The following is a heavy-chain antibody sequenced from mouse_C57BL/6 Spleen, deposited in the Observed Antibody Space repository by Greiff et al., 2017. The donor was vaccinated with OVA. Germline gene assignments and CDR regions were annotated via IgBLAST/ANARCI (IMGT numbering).Heavy chain of an antibody. V-gene: IGHV1-26*01. CDR1: GYTFTDYY. J-gene: IGHJ4*01. Sequence: EVQLQQSGPELVKPGASVKISCKASGYTFTDYYMNWVKQSHGKSLEWIGDINPNNGGTSYNQKFKGKATLTVDKSSSTAYMELRSLTSEDSAVYYCARSSLYGNYDYYAMDYWGQGTSVTVSS. CDR2: INPNNGGT. D-gene: IGHD2-1*01. CDR3: ARSSLYGNYDYYAMDY.